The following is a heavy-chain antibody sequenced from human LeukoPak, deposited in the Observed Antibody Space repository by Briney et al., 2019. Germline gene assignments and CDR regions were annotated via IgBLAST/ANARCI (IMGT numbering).Heavy chain of an antibody. CDR2: IYTSGST. Sequence: SETLSLTCTVSGGSISSGSSYWSWIRQPAGKGLEWIGRIYTSGSTNYNPSLKSRVTISVDTSKNQFPLKLSSVTAADTAVYYCARGQGGRFLEWSESPYMDVWGKGTTVTVSS. CDR1: GGSISSGSSY. D-gene: IGHD3-3*01. J-gene: IGHJ6*03. CDR3: ARGQGGRFLEWSESPYMDV. V-gene: IGHV4-61*02.